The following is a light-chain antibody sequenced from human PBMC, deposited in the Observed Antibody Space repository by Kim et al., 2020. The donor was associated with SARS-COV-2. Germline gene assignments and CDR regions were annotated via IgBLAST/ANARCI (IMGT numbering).Light chain of an antibody. CDR2: DNN. Sequence: QSVLTQPPSVSGAPGQRVTISCSGGRFNIGGRYDVHWYQQLPGAAPKLLIYDNNNRPSGFPVRFSGSKSGTSASLVITGLQAEDEADYYCHSYDSSLSGSVFGGGTQLTVL. CDR3: HSYDSSLSGSV. V-gene: IGLV1-40*01. J-gene: IGLJ2*01. CDR1: RFNIGGRYD.